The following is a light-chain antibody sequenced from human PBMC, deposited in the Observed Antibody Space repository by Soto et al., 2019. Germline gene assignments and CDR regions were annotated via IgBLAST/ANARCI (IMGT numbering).Light chain of an antibody. CDR2: DTS. Sequence: IVLTHSPCTLSLSPLSRATLSFMSIQSVRDRYLAWYQQKPGQAPSLLIYDTSTRATGVPDRFSGSGSGTDFALTISRVEPEDFAIYFCQQYGSSPGTFGQGTKVDIK. CDR1: QSVRDRY. J-gene: IGKJ1*01. CDR3: QQYGSSPGT. V-gene: IGKV3-20*01.